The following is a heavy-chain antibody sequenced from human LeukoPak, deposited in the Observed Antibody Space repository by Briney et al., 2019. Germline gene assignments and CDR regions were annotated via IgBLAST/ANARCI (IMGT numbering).Heavy chain of an antibody. CDR2: IYYSGST. CDR1: GGSISSYY. V-gene: IGHV4-59*01. CDR3: ARGGGMGHYYYYMDV. J-gene: IGHJ6*03. D-gene: IGHD5-24*01. Sequence: SETLSLTCTVSGGSISSYYWSWIRQPPGKGLEWIGYIYYSGSTNYNPSLKGRVTISVDTSKNQFSLKLSSVTAADTAVYYCARGGGMGHYYYYMDVWGKGTTVTISS.